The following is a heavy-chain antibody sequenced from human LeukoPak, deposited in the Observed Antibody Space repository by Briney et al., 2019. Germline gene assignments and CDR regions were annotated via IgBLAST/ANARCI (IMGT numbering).Heavy chain of an antibody. CDR2: IYGGGST. D-gene: IGHD6-13*01. J-gene: IGHJ4*02. V-gene: IGHV3-53*01. Sequence: GGSLTLSCAASGFTVSSNYMSWVRHAPGKALEWVSVIYGGGSTYYADSVEGRFTIYRDSSKNTLYLQMNSLRAEDTAVYYCARDRGIAAAMDYWGQGTLVTVSS. CDR3: ARDRGIAAAMDY. CDR1: GFTVSSNY.